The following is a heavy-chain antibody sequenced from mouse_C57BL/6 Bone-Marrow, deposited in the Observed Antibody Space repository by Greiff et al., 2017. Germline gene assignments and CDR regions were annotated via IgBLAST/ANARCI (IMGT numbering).Heavy chain of an antibody. Sequence: QVHVKQPGTELVKPGASVKLSCKASGYTFTSYWMHWVKQRPGQGLEWIGNINPSNGGTNYNEKFKSKATLTVDKSSSTAYMQLSSLTSEDSAVYYCASGGYGSSPYAMDYWGQGTSVTVSS. CDR3: ASGGYGSSPYAMDY. CDR1: GYTFTSYW. V-gene: IGHV1-53*01. CDR2: INPSNGGT. J-gene: IGHJ4*01. D-gene: IGHD1-1*01.